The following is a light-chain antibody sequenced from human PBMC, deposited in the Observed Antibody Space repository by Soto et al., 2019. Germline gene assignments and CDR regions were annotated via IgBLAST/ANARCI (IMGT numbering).Light chain of an antibody. CDR2: DTT. CDR3: LLSYSGVGV. J-gene: IGLJ2*01. CDR1: TGYVTSGHY. V-gene: IGLV7-46*01. Sequence: QAVVTQEPSLTVSPGGTVTLTCDSSTGYVTSGHYPYWFQQKPGQAPRRLIYDTTRKHSWTPVRFSGFLLGAKAALTLSGAQPEDEADYYSLLSYSGVGVFGGGTKLTVL.